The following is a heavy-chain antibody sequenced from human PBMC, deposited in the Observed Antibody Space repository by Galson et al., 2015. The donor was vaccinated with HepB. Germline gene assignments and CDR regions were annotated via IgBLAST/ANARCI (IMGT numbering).Heavy chain of an antibody. Sequence: SLRLSCAASGFTFSSYSMNWVRQAPGKGLEWVSYISSTSSTINYADSVKGRFTISRDNAKNSLYLQMNSLRDEDTAVYYCARDGRKNSIFGAVIRGDYDYGMDVWGQGTTFTVSS. J-gene: IGHJ6*02. CDR2: ISSTSSTI. CDR3: ARDGRKNSIFGAVIRGDYDYGMDV. D-gene: IGHD3-3*01. V-gene: IGHV3-48*02. CDR1: GFTFSSYS.